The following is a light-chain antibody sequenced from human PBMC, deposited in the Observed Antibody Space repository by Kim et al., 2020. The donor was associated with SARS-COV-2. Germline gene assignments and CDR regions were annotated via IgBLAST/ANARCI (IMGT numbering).Light chain of an antibody. Sequence: DIQMTQSPSSLSASVGDRVTITCRASQSISSYLNWYQQKAGKDPKLLIYAASSLQSGVPSRFSGSGSGTDFTLTISSLQPEDFAAYYCQQSYRTPRTFCGGTKVDIK. CDR3: QQSYRTPRT. CDR1: QSISSY. CDR2: AAS. J-gene: IGKJ4*01. V-gene: IGKV1-39*01.